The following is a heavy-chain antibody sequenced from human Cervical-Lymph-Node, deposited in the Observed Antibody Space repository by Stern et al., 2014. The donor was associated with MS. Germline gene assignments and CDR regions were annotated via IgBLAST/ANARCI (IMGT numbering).Heavy chain of an antibody. J-gene: IGHJ6*02. Sequence: EMQLVESGGGLVQPGGSLRLSCAASGFTFTTRSMNWVRQAPGKGLEWISFISRSATMTFYADSVKGRFTISRDNAKNSLYLQMNRLRVEDTAVYYCASLNGDDYNNYGLDVWGLGTTVTVSS. D-gene: IGHD7-27*01. CDR3: ASLNGDDYNNYGLDV. CDR1: GFTFTTRS. V-gene: IGHV3-48*01. CDR2: ISRSATMT.